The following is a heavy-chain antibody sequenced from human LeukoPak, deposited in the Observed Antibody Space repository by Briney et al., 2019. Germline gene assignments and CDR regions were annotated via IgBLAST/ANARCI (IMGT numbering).Heavy chain of an antibody. V-gene: IGHV1-46*01. D-gene: IGHD4-17*01. CDR3: AKDPNGDYVGAFDS. J-gene: IGHJ3*02. CDR1: GYTFTMYY. Sequence: ASVKVSCKASGYTFTMYYIHWVRQAPGQGLEWMGMINPSDGATTYAQRFQGRVTMTRDMSTTTVYMDLRSLRSEDTAVYHCAKDPNGDYVGAFDSWGQGTTVIVSS. CDR2: INPSDGAT.